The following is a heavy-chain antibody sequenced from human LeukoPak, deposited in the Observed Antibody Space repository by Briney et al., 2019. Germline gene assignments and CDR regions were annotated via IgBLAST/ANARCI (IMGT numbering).Heavy chain of an antibody. V-gene: IGHV1-69*13. D-gene: IGHD6-6*01. CDR1: GGTFSSYA. CDR2: IIPIFGTA. J-gene: IGHJ4*02. CDR3: ATQTTQGPRSLIAARLFDY. Sequence: ASVKVSCKASGGTFSSYAISWVRQAPGQGLEWMGGIIPIFGTANYAQKFQGRVTITADESTSTAYMELSSLRSEDTAVYYCATQTTQGPRSLIAARLFDYWGQGTLVTVSS.